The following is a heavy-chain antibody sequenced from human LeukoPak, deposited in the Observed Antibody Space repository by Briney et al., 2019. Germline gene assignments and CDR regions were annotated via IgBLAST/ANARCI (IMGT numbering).Heavy chain of an antibody. CDR3: ARENYSGHFDY. V-gene: IGHV1-46*01. Sequence: ASVKVSCKASGYTFSNYTLNWVRQAPGQGLEWMGIINPSGVSTSYAQKFQGRVTMTRDTSTSTVYMELSSLRSEDTAVYYCARENYSGHFDYWGQGTLVTVSS. D-gene: IGHD5-12*01. CDR2: INPSGVST. CDR1: GYTFSNYT. J-gene: IGHJ4*02.